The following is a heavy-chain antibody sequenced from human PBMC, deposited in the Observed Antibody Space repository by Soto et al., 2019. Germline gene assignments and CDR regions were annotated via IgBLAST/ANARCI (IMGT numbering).Heavy chain of an antibody. V-gene: IGHV4-31*03. D-gene: IGHD5-18*01. Sequence: LSLTCTVSGGSISSGGYYGIRIRQHPGKGLEWIGYIYYSGSTYYNPSLKSRVTISVDTSKNQFSLKLSSVTAADTAVYYCARDLIAARGTAMVTYYYYYGMDVWGQGTTVTVSS. CDR1: GGSISSGGYY. J-gene: IGHJ6*02. CDR2: IYYSGST. CDR3: ARDLIAARGTAMVTYYYYYGMDV.